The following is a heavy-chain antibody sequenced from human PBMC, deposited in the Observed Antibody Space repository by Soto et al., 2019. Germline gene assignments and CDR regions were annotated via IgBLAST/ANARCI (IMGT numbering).Heavy chain of an antibody. D-gene: IGHD3-10*01. CDR1: GGSISSGDYY. CDR2: IYYSGST. J-gene: IGHJ4*02. V-gene: IGHV4-30-4*01. Sequence: QVQLQESGPGLVKPSQTLSLTCTVSGGSISSGDYYWSWIRQPPGKGLEWIGYIYYSGSTYYNPSLKSRVTISVDPSKNQFSLKLSSVTAADTAVYYCARTPAGSGSYYSYWGQGTLVTVSS. CDR3: ARTPAGSGSYYSY.